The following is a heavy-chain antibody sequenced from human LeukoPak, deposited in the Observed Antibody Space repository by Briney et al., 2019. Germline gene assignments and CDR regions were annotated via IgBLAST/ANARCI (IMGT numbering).Heavy chain of an antibody. CDR3: AKPRIFYDILTVSFQQ. J-gene: IGHJ1*01. CDR2: ISYDGGEQ. D-gene: IGHD3-9*01. CDR1: GFTFSKYG. Sequence: GGSLRLSCAASGFTFSKYGMRWVRQAPGKGLEWVAVISYDGGEQHYGDSVKGRFSISRDDSKSTIYLQMNSLTVEDTALYYCAKPRIFYDILTVSFQQWGQGTWVSVSS. V-gene: IGHV3-30*18.